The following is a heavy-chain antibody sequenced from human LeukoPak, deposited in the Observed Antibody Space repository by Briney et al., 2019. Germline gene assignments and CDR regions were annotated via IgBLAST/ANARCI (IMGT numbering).Heavy chain of an antibody. V-gene: IGHV1-18*01. CDR3: ARAGGYYYYYYMDV. Sequence: ASGKVSCRASGYTFTSYGISWVRQAPGQGLGWMGWISAYNGNTNYAQKLQGRVTMTTDTSTSTAYMELRSLRSDDTGVYYCARAGGYYYYYYMDVWGKGTTVTVSS. CDR2: ISAYNGNT. CDR1: GYTFTSYG. D-gene: IGHD6-25*01. J-gene: IGHJ6*03.